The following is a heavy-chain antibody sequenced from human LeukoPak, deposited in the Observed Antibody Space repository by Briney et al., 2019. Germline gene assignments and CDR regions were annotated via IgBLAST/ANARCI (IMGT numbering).Heavy chain of an antibody. CDR1: GLTFSDYY. D-gene: IGHD5-24*01. CDR3: ASDGAGFDT. J-gene: IGHJ5*02. Sequence: GGSLRLSCAASGLTFSDYYWSWIRQPPGKGLEWLSYINIGGTNTHYADSVKGRFTISRDNAKKSLYLEMTNLRAEDTAVYYCASDGAGFDTWGQGVLVTVSS. CDR2: INIGGTNT. V-gene: IGHV3-11*01.